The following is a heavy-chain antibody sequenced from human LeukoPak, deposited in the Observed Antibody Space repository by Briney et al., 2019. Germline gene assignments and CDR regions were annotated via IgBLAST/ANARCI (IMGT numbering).Heavy chain of an antibody. D-gene: IGHD3-10*01. J-gene: IGHJ4*02. Sequence: GGSLRLSCVASGFIFSNYAMTWVRQASGKGLEWVSAITGDGNTYYADSVKGRFTISRDNSQKTLYLQMNSLRDEDTAIYSCAKVEVRGSGNYYFDYWGQGTLVTVSS. CDR2: ITGDGNT. V-gene: IGHV3-23*01. CDR3: AKVEVRGSGNYYFDY. CDR1: GFIFSNYA.